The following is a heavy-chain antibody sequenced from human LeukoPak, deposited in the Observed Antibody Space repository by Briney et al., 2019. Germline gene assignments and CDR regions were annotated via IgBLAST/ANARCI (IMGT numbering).Heavy chain of an antibody. D-gene: IGHD3-3*01. CDR3: ARDRGFWSGYYTSHNWFDP. Sequence: SVKVSCKASGGTFSSYAISWVRQAPGQGLEWMGRILPILGIANYAQRFQGRVTITADKSTSTAYMELSSLRSEDTAVYYCARDRGFWSGYYTSHNWFDPWGQGTLVTVSS. CDR1: GGTFSSYA. V-gene: IGHV1-69*04. CDR2: ILPILGIA. J-gene: IGHJ5*02.